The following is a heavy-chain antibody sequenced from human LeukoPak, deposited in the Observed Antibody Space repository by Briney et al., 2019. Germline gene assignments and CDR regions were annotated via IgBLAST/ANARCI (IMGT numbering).Heavy chain of an antibody. D-gene: IGHD2-15*01. CDR2: MNPNSGNT. J-gene: IGHJ5*01. CDR1: GYTFTSYD. Sequence: ASVKVSCKASGYTFTSYDINWVRQATGQGLEWMGWMNPNSGNTGYAQKFQGRVTMTRNTSISTAYMELSSLRSEDTAVYYCARRATIAAIEFDSWGQGTLVTVSS. V-gene: IGHV1-8*01. CDR3: ARRATIAAIEFDS.